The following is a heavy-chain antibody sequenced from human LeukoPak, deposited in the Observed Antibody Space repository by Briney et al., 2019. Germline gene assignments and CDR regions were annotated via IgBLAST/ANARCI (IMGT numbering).Heavy chain of an antibody. V-gene: IGHV1-69*04. J-gene: IGHJ6*02. CDR2: IIPILGIA. CDR1: GGTFSSYA. CDR3: ARAPPVQLERPDYYYGMDV. Sequence: ASVKLSCKASGGTFSSYAISWVRQAPGQGLEGMGRIIPILGIANYAQKFQGRVTITADKSTSTAYMELSSVRSEDTAVYYCARAPPVQLERPDYYYGMDVWGQGTTVTVS. D-gene: IGHD1-1*01.